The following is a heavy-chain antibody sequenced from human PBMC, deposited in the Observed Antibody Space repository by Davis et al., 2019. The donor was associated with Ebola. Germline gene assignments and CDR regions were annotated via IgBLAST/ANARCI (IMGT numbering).Heavy chain of an antibody. Sequence: PGGSLRLSCAASGFTFSGSAMHWVRQASGKGLEWVGRIRSKANSYATAYAASVKGRFTISRDDSKNTAYLQMNSLKTEDTAVYYCTRRGAVGSGKPNYYYYYGMDVWGKGTTVTVSS. V-gene: IGHV3-73*01. CDR2: IRSKANSYAT. CDR1: GFTFSGSA. J-gene: IGHJ6*04. CDR3: TRRGAVGSGKPNYYYYYGMDV. D-gene: IGHD3-3*01.